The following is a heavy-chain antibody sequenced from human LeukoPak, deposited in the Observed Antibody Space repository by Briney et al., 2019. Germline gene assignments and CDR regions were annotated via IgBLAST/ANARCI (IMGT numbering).Heavy chain of an antibody. Sequence: PGGSLRLSCAASGLTVSSNYWNWVRQPPGKGLEWISLIYTNGNTQYANSVKGRFTFSRDNSKNTLYLQMNSLRAEDTAVYYCAYGGYPLSYWGQETLVTVSS. CDR3: AYGGYPLSY. CDR2: IYTNGNT. CDR1: GLTVSSNY. V-gene: IGHV3-66*01. D-gene: IGHD4-17*01. J-gene: IGHJ4*02.